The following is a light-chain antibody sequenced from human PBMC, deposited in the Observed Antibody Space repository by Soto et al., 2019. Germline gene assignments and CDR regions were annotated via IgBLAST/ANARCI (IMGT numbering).Light chain of an antibody. Sequence: IQMTQSPSSVSASVGDTVTISCRASQGISSSLAWYQQKPGKAPKLLIYTGSSLQSGVPSRFSGSGSGTDFTLTISSLQPEDFASYYCLQGYSFPLTFGGGTKVDIK. CDR2: TGS. V-gene: IGKV1-12*01. CDR3: LQGYSFPLT. CDR1: QGISSS. J-gene: IGKJ4*01.